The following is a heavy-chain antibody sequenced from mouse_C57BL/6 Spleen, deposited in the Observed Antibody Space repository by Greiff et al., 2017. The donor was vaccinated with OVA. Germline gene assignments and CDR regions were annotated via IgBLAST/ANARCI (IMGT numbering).Heavy chain of an antibody. CDR2: IYPGDGDT. Sequence: QVQLQQSGPELVKPGASVTISCKASGYAFSSSWMNWVKQRPGKGLEWIGRIYPGDGDTNYNGKFKGKATLTADKSSSTAYMQLSSLTSEDSAVYFCARALTGPWFAYWGQGTLVTVSA. V-gene: IGHV1-82*01. J-gene: IGHJ3*01. CDR1: GYAFSSSW. CDR3: ARALTGPWFAY. D-gene: IGHD4-1*01.